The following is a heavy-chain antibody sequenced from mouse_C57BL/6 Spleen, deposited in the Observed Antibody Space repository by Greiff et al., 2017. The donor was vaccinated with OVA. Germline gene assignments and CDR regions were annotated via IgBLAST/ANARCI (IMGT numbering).Heavy chain of an antibody. CDR1: GYTFTSYW. CDR2: IHPSDSDT. Sequence: QVHVKQPGAELVKPGASVKVSCKASGYTFTSYWMHWVKQRPGQGLEWIGRIHPSDSDTNYNQKFKGKATLTVDKSSSTAYMQLSSLTSEDSAVYYCAIYYYGSTFAYWGQGTLVTVSA. J-gene: IGHJ3*01. CDR3: AIYYYGSTFAY. V-gene: IGHV1-74*01. D-gene: IGHD1-1*01.